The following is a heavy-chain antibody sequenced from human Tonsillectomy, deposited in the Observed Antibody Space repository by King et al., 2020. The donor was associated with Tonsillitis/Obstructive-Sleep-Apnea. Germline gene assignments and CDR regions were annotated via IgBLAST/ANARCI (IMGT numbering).Heavy chain of an antibody. J-gene: IGHJ6*03. V-gene: IGHV3-9*01. CDR2: ITWNSGNI. CDR1: GFRFDDYG. Sequence: VQLVESGGGLVQPGRSLRLSCVASGFRFDDYGMHWVRQAPGKGLEWVSGITWNSGNIAYADSVQGRFTISRDNAKNSLYLQMNGLRPEDTALYYCAKAGFSGTYYYYYYMDVWGIGTTVTVSS. D-gene: IGHD5-12*01. CDR3: AKAGFSGTYYYYYYMDV.